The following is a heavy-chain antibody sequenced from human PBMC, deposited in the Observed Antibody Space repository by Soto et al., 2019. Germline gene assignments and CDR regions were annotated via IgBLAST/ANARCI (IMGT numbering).Heavy chain of an antibody. V-gene: IGHV3-7*03. D-gene: IGHD6-13*01. CDR1: GFTFSSYW. Sequence: GGSLRLSCEASGFTFSSYWMSWVRQAPGKGLERVANIKLDGSERYYVDSVRGRFTISRDNAKNSLFLQMDSLRAEDTAVYYCARAVKLAVPAATGYFDFWGQGTLVTVSS. CDR3: ARAVKLAVPAATGYFDF. J-gene: IGHJ4*03. CDR2: IKLDGSER.